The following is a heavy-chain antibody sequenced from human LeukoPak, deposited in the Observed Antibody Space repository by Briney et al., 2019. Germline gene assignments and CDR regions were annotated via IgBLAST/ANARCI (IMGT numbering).Heavy chain of an antibody. Sequence: PSETLSLTCTVSGGSISSYYWSWIRQPPGKGLEWIGYIYYSGSTNYNPSLKSRVTISVDTSKNQFSLKLSSVTAADTAAYYCARDVGATRSSYWYFDLWGRGTLVTVSS. J-gene: IGHJ2*01. D-gene: IGHD1-26*01. CDR1: GGSISSYY. V-gene: IGHV4-59*01. CDR3: ARDVGATRSSYWYFDL. CDR2: IYYSGST.